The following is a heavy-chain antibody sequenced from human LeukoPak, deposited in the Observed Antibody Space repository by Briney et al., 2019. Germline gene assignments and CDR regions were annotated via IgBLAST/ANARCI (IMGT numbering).Heavy chain of an antibody. Sequence: GGSLRLSCAASGFSVSSSYMYWVRQAPGKGLEWVSFFYRGDSSYYAESVRGRFTISRDNSKNTLYLLMNSLIPEDTAVYYCAREVVSIPSYFDTWGQGTLVTVSS. J-gene: IGHJ4*02. CDR3: AREVVSIPSYFDT. D-gene: IGHD2-21*01. V-gene: IGHV3-53*01. CDR2: FYRGDSS. CDR1: GFSVSSSY.